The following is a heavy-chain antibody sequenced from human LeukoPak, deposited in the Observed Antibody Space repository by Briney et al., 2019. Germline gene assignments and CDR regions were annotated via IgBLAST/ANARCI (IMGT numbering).Heavy chain of an antibody. CDR3: TTYTRGHY. CDR2: ITTKTNNYAT. V-gene: IGHV3-73*01. J-gene: IGHJ4*02. CDR1: GFDFSGFD. D-gene: IGHD6-19*01. Sequence: GGSLKLSCAASGFDFSGFDVHWVRQASGEGLEWIGRITTKTNNYATAYAASMKDRVTISGDDSKKAAYLQVNSLKTEDTAVYYCTTYTRGHYWGQGTLVTVSS.